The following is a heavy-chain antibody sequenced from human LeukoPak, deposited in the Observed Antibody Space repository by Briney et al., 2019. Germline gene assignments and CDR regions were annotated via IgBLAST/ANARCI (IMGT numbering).Heavy chain of an antibody. J-gene: IGHJ3*02. CDR3: ARDIEPDAFDI. Sequence: GGSLRLSCVVSGFTFSSYEMNWVRQAPGKGLEWVSYISSSGRSIYYADSVKGRFTISRDIARNSLYLQMNNLRAEDTAVYFCARDIEPDAFDIWGQGTMVTVPS. CDR1: GFTFSSYE. D-gene: IGHD1-14*01. V-gene: IGHV3-48*03. CDR2: ISSSGRSI.